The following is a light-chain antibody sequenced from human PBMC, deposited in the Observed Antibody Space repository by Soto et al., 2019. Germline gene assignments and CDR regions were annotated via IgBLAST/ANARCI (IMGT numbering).Light chain of an antibody. CDR2: AAS. CDR3: QQRSNWPPIT. J-gene: IGKJ5*01. Sequence: DIQMTQSPSSLSASVGDRVTITCRASQSISSNLNWYQQKPGKAPNLLIYAASSLQSGVPSRFSGSGSGTDFTLTISSLEPEDFAVYYCQQRSNWPPITFGQGTRLEIK. V-gene: IGKV1-39*01. CDR1: QSISSN.